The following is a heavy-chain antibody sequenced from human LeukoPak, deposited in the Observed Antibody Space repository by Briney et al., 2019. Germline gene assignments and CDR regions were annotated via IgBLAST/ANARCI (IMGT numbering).Heavy chain of an antibody. CDR2: ILPDGSQK. V-gene: IGHV3-7*01. D-gene: IGHD2-2*01. Sequence: PGGSLRLSCVASDFTFDFYWMTWVRKAPGKGLKWLANILPDGSQKYYVDSVKGRFTISRDNPKNSLYLQINNLRAEDTAVYYCGRLAHNAWYAIDFWGQGTLVTVSS. CDR1: DFTFDFYW. J-gene: IGHJ4*02. CDR3: GRLAHNAWYAIDF.